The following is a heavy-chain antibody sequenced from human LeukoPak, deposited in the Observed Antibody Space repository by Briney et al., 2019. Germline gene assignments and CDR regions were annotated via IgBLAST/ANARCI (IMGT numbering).Heavy chain of an antibody. V-gene: IGHV3-74*01. J-gene: IGHJ5*02. CDR2: INSDGSST. CDR3: AGQYCSSTSCYAFDP. CDR1: GFTFSSYW. Sequence: PGGSLRLSCAASGFTFSSYWMHWVRQAPGKGLVWVSRINSDGSSTSYADSVKGRFTISRDNAKNTLYLQMNSLRAEDTAVYYCAGQYCSSTSCYAFDPWGQGTLVTVSS. D-gene: IGHD2-2*01.